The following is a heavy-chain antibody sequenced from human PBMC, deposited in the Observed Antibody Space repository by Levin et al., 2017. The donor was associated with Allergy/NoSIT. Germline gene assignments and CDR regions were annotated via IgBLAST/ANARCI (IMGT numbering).Heavy chain of an antibody. D-gene: IGHD2-8*01. Sequence: SETLSLTCTVSGGSISTSSYYWGWIRQPPGKGLEWIGNIYHSGSTYYTPSLRSRVTISVDTSKNQFSLRVNSVTAADTAVYYCARDEMVHEIQYYYGIDVWGQGTTVTVSS. CDR2: IYHSGST. V-gene: IGHV4-39*07. CDR3: ARDEMVHEIQYYYGIDV. J-gene: IGHJ6*02. CDR1: GGSISTSSYY.